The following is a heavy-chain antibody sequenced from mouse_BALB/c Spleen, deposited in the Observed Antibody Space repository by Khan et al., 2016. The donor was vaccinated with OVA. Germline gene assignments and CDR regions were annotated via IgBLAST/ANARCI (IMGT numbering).Heavy chain of an antibody. J-gene: IGHJ3*01. Sequence: IQLVQSGPELVKPGASVKISCKASGYSFTDYTMNWVKQSHGKNLEWIGLINPYNVGTNYNQKFKGKATLTVDKSFSTAHMELLSLTSEDSAVYYCSRGGYGGLAYWGQGTLVTVSA. CDR3: SRGGYGGLAY. CDR1: GYSFTDYT. D-gene: IGHD1-1*01. V-gene: IGHV1-18*01. CDR2: INPYNVGT.